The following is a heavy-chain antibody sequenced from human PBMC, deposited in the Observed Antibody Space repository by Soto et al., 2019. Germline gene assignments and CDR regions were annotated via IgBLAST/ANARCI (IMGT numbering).Heavy chain of an antibody. CDR2: ISAYNGNT. V-gene: IGHV1-18*04. D-gene: IGHD2-2*01. CDR3: ARKRSTSQRNAFDI. Sequence: ASVKVSCKASGYTFTSYGISWVRQAPGQGLEWMGWISAYNGNTNYAQKLQGRVTMTTDTSKSTAYMELRSLRSADTAVYYCARKRSTSQRNAFDIWGQGKMVTVSS. J-gene: IGHJ3*02. CDR1: GYTFTSYG.